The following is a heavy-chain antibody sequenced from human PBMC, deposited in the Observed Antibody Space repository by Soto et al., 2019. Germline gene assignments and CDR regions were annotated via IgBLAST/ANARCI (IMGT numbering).Heavy chain of an antibody. J-gene: IGHJ5*02. CDR3: ARSVFP. V-gene: IGHV4-31*03. CDR2: IYYSEST. Sequence: SETLSLTCTVSGGSITSGGYYWGWIRQPPGKGLEWIGSIYYSESTSYNPSLKSRVTISLDTSKNQFSLKLTSVTAADTAVYYCARSVFPWGQGTLVTVSS. CDR1: GGSITSGGYY.